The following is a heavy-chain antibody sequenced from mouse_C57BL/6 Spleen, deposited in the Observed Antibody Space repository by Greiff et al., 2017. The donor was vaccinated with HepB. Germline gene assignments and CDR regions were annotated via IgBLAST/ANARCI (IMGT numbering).Heavy chain of an antibody. V-gene: IGHV1-18*01. Sequence: EVQLQQSGPELVKPGASVKIPCKASGYTFTDYNMDWVKQSHGKSLEWIGDINPNNGGTIYNQKFKGKATLTVDKSSSTAYMELRSLTSEDTAVYYCARRVPIYYDYDGYAMDYWGQGTSVTVSS. J-gene: IGHJ4*01. CDR1: GYTFTDYN. D-gene: IGHD2-4*01. CDR2: INPNNGGT. CDR3: ARRVPIYYDYDGYAMDY.